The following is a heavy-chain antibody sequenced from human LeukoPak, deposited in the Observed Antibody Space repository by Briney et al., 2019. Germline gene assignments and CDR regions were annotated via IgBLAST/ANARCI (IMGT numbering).Heavy chain of an antibody. J-gene: IGHJ5*02. D-gene: IGHD3-10*01. CDR1: GASISTYY. CDR2: IYSSGST. V-gene: IGHV4-4*07. CDR3: ARDHRGITMATNWFDP. Sequence: SETLSLTCTVSGASISTYYWSWIRQPAGKGLEWIGRIYSSGSTNFNSSLKSRVTMSVDTSKSQFSLKLSSVTAADTAVYYCARDHRGITMATNWFDPWGQGTLVTVSS.